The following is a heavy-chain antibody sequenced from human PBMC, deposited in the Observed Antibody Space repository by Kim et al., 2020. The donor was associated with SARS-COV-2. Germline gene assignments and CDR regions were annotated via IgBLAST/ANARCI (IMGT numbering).Heavy chain of an antibody. CDR1: GGSFSGYY. CDR3: ARGLRTMVRGVMAY. J-gene: IGHJ4*02. V-gene: IGHV4-34*01. Sequence: SETLSLTCAVYGGSFSGYYWSWIRQPPGKGLEWIGEINHSGSTNYNPSLKSRVTISVDTSKNQFSLKLSSVTAADTAVYYCARGLRTMVRGVMAYWGQGT. CDR2: INHSGST. D-gene: IGHD3-10*01.